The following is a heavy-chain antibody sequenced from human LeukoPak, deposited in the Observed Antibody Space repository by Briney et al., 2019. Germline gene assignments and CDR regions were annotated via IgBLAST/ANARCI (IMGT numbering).Heavy chain of an antibody. Sequence: ASVKVSCKASGYTFTGYDMHWVRQAPGQGLEWMGRINPNSGGTNHAQKFQGRVTMTRDTSISTAYMELSRLRSDDTAVYYCARYGPHIRVFGVVNGWFDPWGQGTLVTVSS. CDR3: ARYGPHIRVFGVVNGWFDP. CDR1: GYTFTGYD. D-gene: IGHD3-3*01. CDR2: INPNSGGT. J-gene: IGHJ5*02. V-gene: IGHV1-2*06.